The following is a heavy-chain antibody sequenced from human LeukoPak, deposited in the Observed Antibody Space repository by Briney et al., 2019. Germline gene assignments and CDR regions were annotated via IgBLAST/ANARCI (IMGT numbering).Heavy chain of an antibody. CDR2: ISGSGGST. J-gene: IGHJ4*02. Sequence: PGGSLRLSCAASGFTFSSCAMTWVRQAPGKGLEWVPGISGSGGSTYYADSVKGRFTISRDNSKNTLYLQMNSLRAEDTAVYYCAKGSYSSGWYESDYWGQGTLVTVSS. CDR1: GFTFSSCA. CDR3: AKGSYSSGWYESDY. V-gene: IGHV3-23*01. D-gene: IGHD6-19*01.